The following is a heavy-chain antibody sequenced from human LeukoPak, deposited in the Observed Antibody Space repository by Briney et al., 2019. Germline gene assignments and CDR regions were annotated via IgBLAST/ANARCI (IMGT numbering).Heavy chain of an antibody. V-gene: IGHV4-39*01. Sequence: KASETLSLTCTVSGVSISSSNSYWGWIRQPPGKGLEWIGSIYYSGNTYYNASLKSQVSISIDTSKNQFSLRLTSVTAADTAVYYCARGRYYDSSAYQPFDYWGQGTLVTVSS. CDR3: ARGRYYDSSAYQPFDY. CDR2: IYYSGNT. CDR1: GVSISSSNSY. J-gene: IGHJ4*02. D-gene: IGHD3-22*01.